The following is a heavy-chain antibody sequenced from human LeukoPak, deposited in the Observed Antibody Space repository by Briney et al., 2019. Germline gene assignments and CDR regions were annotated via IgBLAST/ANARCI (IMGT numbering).Heavy chain of an antibody. V-gene: IGHV3-66*01. CDR3: ARDFFRYYYDSSGYRLGY. CDR1: GFTVSRNY. J-gene: IGHJ4*02. D-gene: IGHD3-22*01. CDR2: IYSGGRT. Sequence: GGSLRLSCAASGFTVSRNYMSWVRQAPGKGLEWVSVIYSGGRTYYADSVKGRFTNSRDNPKNTLYLQMNSLRAEETAVYYCARDFFRYYYDSSGYRLGYWGQGTLVTVSS.